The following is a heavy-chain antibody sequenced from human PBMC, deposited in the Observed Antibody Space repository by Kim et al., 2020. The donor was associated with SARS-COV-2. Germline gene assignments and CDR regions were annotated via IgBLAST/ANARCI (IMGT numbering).Heavy chain of an antibody. J-gene: IGHJ4*02. D-gene: IGHD3-10*01. V-gene: IGHV4-34*01. CDR3: AITMVRGEPTDY. Sequence: NYNPPLKGRVTISVDTSKNQFSLKLSSVTAADTAVYYCAITMVRGEPTDYWGQGTLVTVSS.